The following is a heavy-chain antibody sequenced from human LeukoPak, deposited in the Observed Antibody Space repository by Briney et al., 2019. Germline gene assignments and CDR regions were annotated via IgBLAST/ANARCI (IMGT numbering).Heavy chain of an antibody. CDR2: IYYSGST. V-gene: IGHV4-39*01. Sequence: PSKTLSLTCTVSGGSISSSSYYWGWIRQPPGKGLEWIGSIYYSGSTYYNPSLKSRVTISVDTSKNQFSLKLSSVTAADTAVYYCARCPYDYGDFGFDYWGQGTLVTVSS. D-gene: IGHD4-17*01. CDR1: GGSISSSSYY. J-gene: IGHJ4*02. CDR3: ARCPYDYGDFGFDY.